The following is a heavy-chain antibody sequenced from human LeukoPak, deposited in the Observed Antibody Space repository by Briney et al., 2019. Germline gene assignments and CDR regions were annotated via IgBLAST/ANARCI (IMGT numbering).Heavy chain of an antibody. CDR3: ARTQVLRYFDWLPWNYYYGMDV. V-gene: IGHV4-34*01. D-gene: IGHD3-9*01. CDR1: GGSFSGYY. Sequence: SSETLSLTCAVYGGSFSGYYWSWIRQPPGKGLEWIGEINHSGSTNYNPSLKSRVTISVDTSKNQFSLKLSSVTAADTAVYYCARTQVLRYFDWLPWNYYYGMDVWGQGTTVTVSS. CDR2: INHSGST. J-gene: IGHJ6*02.